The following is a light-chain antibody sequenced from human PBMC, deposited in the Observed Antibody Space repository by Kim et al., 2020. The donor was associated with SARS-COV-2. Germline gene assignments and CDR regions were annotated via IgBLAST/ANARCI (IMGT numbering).Light chain of an antibody. Sequence: ESGGDRVTITCRASQSVDNLWAWYQQKPGKAPNLLIHKASTLVSGVPSRFSGSASGTESTLTISSLQPDDFATYYCQRYNDYPLTFGGGTKVDIK. CDR2: KAS. V-gene: IGKV1-5*03. J-gene: IGKJ4*01. CDR3: QRYNDYPLT. CDR1: QSVDNL.